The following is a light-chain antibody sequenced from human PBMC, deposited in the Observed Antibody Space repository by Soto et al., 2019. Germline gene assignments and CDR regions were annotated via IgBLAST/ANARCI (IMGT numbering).Light chain of an antibody. J-gene: IGKJ1*01. CDR1: QSISGW. CDR3: QQYDSFPWT. CDR2: DVS. V-gene: IGKV1-5*01. Sequence: DIQMTQSPSTLSAFVGDRVTITCRASQSISGWLAWYQQKPGKAPKLLIYDVSSLESGVPSRFSGSGSGTEFTLAISSLQPDDFATYYCQQYDSFPWTFGQGTKVDI.